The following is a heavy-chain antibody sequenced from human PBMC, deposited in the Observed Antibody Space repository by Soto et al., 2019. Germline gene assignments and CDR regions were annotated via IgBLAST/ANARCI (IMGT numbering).Heavy chain of an antibody. CDR1: GGSIRSYY. CDR3: ARGAADTAMVDS. J-gene: IGHJ4*02. CDR2: IFYSGST. D-gene: IGHD5-18*01. Sequence: SETLSLTCTVSGGSIRSYYWTWIRQPPGKGLEWLGYIFYSGSTFYNPSLKSRVTISIHTSKSQFSLQLTSVTAADTAVYYCARGAADTAMVDSWGQGTLLTVYS. V-gene: IGHV4-59*01.